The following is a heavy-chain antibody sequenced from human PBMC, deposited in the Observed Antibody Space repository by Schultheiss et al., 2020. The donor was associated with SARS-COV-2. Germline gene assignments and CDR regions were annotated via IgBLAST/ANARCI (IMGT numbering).Heavy chain of an antibody. CDR3: ARADVLRYYFDY. CDR1: GGSISSYY. V-gene: IGHV4-59*12. Sequence: SETLSLTCTVSGGSISSYYWSWIRQPPGKGLEWIGYIYYSGSTYYNPSLKSRVTISVDTSKKQFSLKMRSVTAADAAVYYCARADVLRYYFDYWGQGNLVTVSS. CDR2: IYYSGST. J-gene: IGHJ4*02. D-gene: IGHD3-3*01.